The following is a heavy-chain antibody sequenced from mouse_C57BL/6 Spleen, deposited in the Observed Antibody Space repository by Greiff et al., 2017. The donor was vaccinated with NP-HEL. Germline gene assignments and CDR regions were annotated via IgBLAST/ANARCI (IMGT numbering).Heavy chain of an antibody. CDR1: GYTFTDYE. J-gene: IGHJ3*01. D-gene: IGHD4-1*01. Sequence: VQLQQSGAELVRPGASVTLSCKASGYTFTDYEMHWVKQTPVHGLEWIGAIDPETGGTAYNQKFKGKAILTADKSSSTAYMELRSLTSEDSAVYYCTRMELTGTFAYWGQGTLVTVSA. CDR3: TRMELTGTFAY. V-gene: IGHV1-15*01. CDR2: IDPETGGT.